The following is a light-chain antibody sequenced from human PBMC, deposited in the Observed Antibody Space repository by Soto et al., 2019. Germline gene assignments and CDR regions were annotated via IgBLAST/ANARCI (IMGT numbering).Light chain of an antibody. CDR2: HAS. CDR3: QQYNNWPLT. V-gene: IGKV3-15*01. Sequence: EIVMTQSPATLSVSPGERATLSCRASQSMYNNLAWYQQKPGQAPRLLIYHASARATGIPARFSGSGSGTEFILTISSLQSEDFAVYYCQQYNNWPLTFGGGTKVEI. CDR1: QSMYNN. J-gene: IGKJ4*01.